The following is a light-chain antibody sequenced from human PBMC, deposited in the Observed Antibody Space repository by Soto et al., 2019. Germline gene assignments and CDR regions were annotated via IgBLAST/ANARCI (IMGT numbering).Light chain of an antibody. CDR1: TGAVTSGYF. J-gene: IGLJ3*02. V-gene: IGLV7-43*01. CDR2: GAS. CDR3: LLYYGGAWV. Sequence: QTVVTQEPSLTVSPGGTVTLTCAYSTGAVTSGYFPGWFQQKPGQAPRALIYGASNKQSWTPARFSGSLLGGKAALTLSGVQPEDEAEYYCLLYYGGAWVFGGGTKLTVL.